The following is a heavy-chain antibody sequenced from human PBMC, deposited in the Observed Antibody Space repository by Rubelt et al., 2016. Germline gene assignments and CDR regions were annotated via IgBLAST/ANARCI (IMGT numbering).Heavy chain of an antibody. D-gene: IGHD4-17*01. V-gene: IGHV3-30*02. CDR1: GFTFSSYG. J-gene: IGHJ1*01. Sequence: QVQLVESGGGVVQPGGSLRLSCAASGFTFSSYGMHWVRQAPGKGLEWVAFIRYDGSNKYYADSVKGRFTISRDNSKNTLYLQMNSLRAEDTAVYYCAKPARLDYGFNAEYFQHWGQGTLVTVSS. CDR2: IRYDGSNK. CDR3: AKPARLDYGFNAEYFQH.